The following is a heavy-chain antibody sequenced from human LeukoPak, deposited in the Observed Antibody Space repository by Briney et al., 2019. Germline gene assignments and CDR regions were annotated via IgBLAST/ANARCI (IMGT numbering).Heavy chain of an antibody. CDR1: GFTFSSYN. CDR2: ISSSSSYI. D-gene: IGHD3-22*01. J-gene: IGHJ5*02. V-gene: IGHV3-21*01. Sequence: KPGGSLRLSCAASGFTFSSYNMNWVRQAPGKVLEWVSSISSSSSYIYYADSVKGRFTISRDNAKNSLYLQMNSLRAEDTAVYYCARVHYYDSSGYYAWGQGTLVTVSS. CDR3: ARVHYYDSSGYYA.